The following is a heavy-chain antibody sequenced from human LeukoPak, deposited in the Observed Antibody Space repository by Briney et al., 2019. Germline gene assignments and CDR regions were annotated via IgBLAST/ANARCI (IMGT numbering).Heavy chain of an antibody. V-gene: IGHV4-39*07. CDR1: GGSISRSSYY. D-gene: IGHD6-6*01. Sequence: SETLSLTCTVSGGSISRSSYYWGWIRQPPGKGLEWIGSIYYSGSTYYNPSLKSRVTISVDTSKNQFSLKLSSVTAADTAVYYCATPGRYSSSGYFDYWGQGTLVTVSS. J-gene: IGHJ4*02. CDR2: IYYSGST. CDR3: ATPGRYSSSGYFDY.